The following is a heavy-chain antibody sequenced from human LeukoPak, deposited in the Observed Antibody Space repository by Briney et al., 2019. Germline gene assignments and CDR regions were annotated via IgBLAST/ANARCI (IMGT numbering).Heavy chain of an antibody. CDR1: GGSISSGGYY. D-gene: IGHD6-13*01. J-gene: IGHJ4*02. CDR2: IYYSGST. V-gene: IGHV4-31*03. CDR3: ARTYSSSWQFDF. Sequence: SETLSLTCTVSGGSISSGGYYWSWIRQHPGKGLEWNGYIYYSGSTYYNPSLKSRVTISVDTSKNQFSLKLSSVTAADTDVYYCARTYSSSWQFDFWGQGTLVTVSS.